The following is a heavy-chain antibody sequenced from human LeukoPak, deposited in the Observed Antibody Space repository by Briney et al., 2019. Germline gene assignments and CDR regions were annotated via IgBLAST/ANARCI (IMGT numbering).Heavy chain of an antibody. Sequence: PGGSLRLSCKGSGYSFTSYWIGWVRQMPGKGLEWMGIIYPGDSDTRYSPSFQGQVTISADKSISTAYLQWSSLKASDTAMYYCARHAYYYGSRSYRDYWGQGTLVTVSS. V-gene: IGHV5-51*01. CDR2: IYPGDSDT. J-gene: IGHJ4*02. D-gene: IGHD3-10*01. CDR1: GYSFTSYW. CDR3: ARHAYYYGSRSYRDY.